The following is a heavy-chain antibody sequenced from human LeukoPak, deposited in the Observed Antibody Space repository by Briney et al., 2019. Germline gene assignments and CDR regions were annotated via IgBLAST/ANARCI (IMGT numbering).Heavy chain of an antibody. J-gene: IGHJ4*02. D-gene: IGHD4-11*01. V-gene: IGHV3-21*01. Sequence: GGSLRLSCAASGFTFSSYSMNWVRQAPGEGLEWVSSISSSSSYIYYADSVKGRFTISRDNAKNSLYLQMNSLRAEDTAVYYCARVLVGDYTGFDYWGQGTLVTVSS. CDR1: GFTFSSYS. CDR3: ARVLVGDYTGFDY. CDR2: ISSSSSYI.